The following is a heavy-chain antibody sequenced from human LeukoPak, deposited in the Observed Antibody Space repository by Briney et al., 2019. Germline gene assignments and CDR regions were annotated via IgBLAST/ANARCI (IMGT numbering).Heavy chain of an antibody. CDR2: ISSNGDNT. D-gene: IGHD3-16*01. CDR3: GRERYGWLPLDY. CDR1: GFTFSSYG. J-gene: IGHJ4*02. V-gene: IGHV3-64*01. Sequence: GGSLRLSCAASGFTFSSYGMHWVRQAPGKGLEYVSAISSNGDNTYYANSVKGRFTISRDNAKNSLYLQMNSLRVEDTAVYYCGRERYGWLPLDYWGQGTLVTSPS.